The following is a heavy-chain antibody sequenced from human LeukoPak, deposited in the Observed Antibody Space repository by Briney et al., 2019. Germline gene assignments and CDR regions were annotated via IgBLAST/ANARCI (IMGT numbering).Heavy chain of an antibody. CDR2: IIPIFGTA. D-gene: IGHD4-11*01. CDR3: ARLYSNYVREPAGDAFDI. J-gene: IGHJ3*02. Sequence: GASVKVSRKASGYTFTSYGISWVRQAPGQGLEWMGGIIPIFGTANYAQKFQGRVTITADESTSTAYMELSSLRSEDTAVYYCARLYSNYVREPAGDAFDIWGQGTMVTVSS. CDR1: GYTFTSYG. V-gene: IGHV1-69*13.